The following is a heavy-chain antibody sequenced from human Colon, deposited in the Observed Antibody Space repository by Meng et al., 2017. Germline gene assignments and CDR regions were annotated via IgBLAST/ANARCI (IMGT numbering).Heavy chain of an antibody. D-gene: IGHD3-22*01. J-gene: IGHJ4*02. V-gene: IGHV4-61*01. Sequence: QVPLEEAGPGLGMPSAALPLTCTVSGGSVSSGSYYWSWIRQPPGKGLEWIGYIYYSGSTNYNPSLKSRVTISVDTSKNQFSLKLSSVTAADTAVYYCARGASDYDFDYWGQGTLVTVSS. CDR1: GGSVSSGSYY. CDR3: ARGASDYDFDY. CDR2: IYYSGST.